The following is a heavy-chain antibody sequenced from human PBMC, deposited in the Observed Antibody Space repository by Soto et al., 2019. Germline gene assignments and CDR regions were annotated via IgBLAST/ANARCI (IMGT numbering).Heavy chain of an antibody. CDR1: GFAFGDYD. D-gene: IGHD3-22*01. J-gene: IGHJ1*01. V-gene: IGHV3-49*03. Sequence: GGSLRLSCTASGFAFGDYDMSWFRQAPGEGLEGVGFIRSKAYGGTTEYAASVKGRFTISRDDSKSIAYLQMNSLKAEDTAVYYCTTAPGFNYDSSGYYLSAEYFQHWGQGTLVTVSS. CDR2: IRSKAYGGTT. CDR3: TTAPGFNYDSSGYYLSAEYFQH.